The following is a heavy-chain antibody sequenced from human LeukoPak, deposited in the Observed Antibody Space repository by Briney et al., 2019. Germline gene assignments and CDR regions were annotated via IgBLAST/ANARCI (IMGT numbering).Heavy chain of an antibody. Sequence: SETLSLTRTVSGDSISTSSYYWGWIRQPPGKGLEWLGSIYYSGSTYYNPSLKSRVTISVDTSKNQFSLNLYSVTAADTAVFYCARSYYYEYRQIDYWGQGTLVTVSS. CDR2: IYYSGST. D-gene: IGHD3-22*01. J-gene: IGHJ4*02. CDR1: GDSISTSSYY. V-gene: IGHV4-39*01. CDR3: ARSYYYEYRQIDY.